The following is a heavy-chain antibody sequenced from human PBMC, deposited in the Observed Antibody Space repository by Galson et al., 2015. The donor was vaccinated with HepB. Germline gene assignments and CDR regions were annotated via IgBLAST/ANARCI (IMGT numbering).Heavy chain of an antibody. CDR3: ARGRNLYNCSGGSCYPRSYFDY. CDR1: GGSFSGYY. Sequence: ETLSLTCAVYGGSFSGYYWSWIRQPPGKGLEWIGEINHSGSTNYNPSLKSRVTISVDTSKNQFSLKLSSVTAADTAVYYCARGRNLYNCSGGSCYPRSYFDYWGQGTLVTVSS. V-gene: IGHV4-34*01. D-gene: IGHD2-15*01. CDR2: INHSGST. J-gene: IGHJ4*02.